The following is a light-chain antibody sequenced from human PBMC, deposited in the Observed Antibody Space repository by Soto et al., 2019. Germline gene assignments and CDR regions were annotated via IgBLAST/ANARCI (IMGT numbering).Light chain of an antibody. CDR1: QGISSX. J-gene: IGKJ5*01. V-gene: IGKV1-12*01. Sequence: DIPMXQSRSSLFGSXGDRVTIPCRARQGISSXVAGYQQTPGTAPKIXXYDASSLQRGVPSRFSGSGSGTDFTLTISSRQPEDFATYYCQQANSYPITFGQGTRLEIK. CDR3: QQANSYPIT. CDR2: DAS.